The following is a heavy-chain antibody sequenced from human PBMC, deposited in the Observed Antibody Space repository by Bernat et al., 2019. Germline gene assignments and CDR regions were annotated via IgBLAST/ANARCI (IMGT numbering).Heavy chain of an antibody. J-gene: IGHJ3*02. CDR3: ARAVRRISIWSHDAFDI. CDR1: GYTFTGYY. CDR2: INPNSGCT. D-gene: IGHD6-13*01. V-gene: IGHV1-2*04. Sequence: QVQLVQSGAEVKKPGASVKVSCKASGYTFTGYYMHWVRQAPGQGLEWMGWINPNSGCTNYAQKLQGWVTMTRDTSISTAYMELSRLRSDDTAVYYCARAVRRISIWSHDAFDIWGQGTMVTVSS.